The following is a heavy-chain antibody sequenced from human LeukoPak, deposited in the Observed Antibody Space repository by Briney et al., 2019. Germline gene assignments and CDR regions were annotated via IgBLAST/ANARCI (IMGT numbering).Heavy chain of an antibody. D-gene: IGHD1-26*01. Sequence: PSETLSLTCTVSGGSISSSSYYWAWIRQPPGKGLEWIGSIYYTGSTYYNPSLKSRVTISVDTSKNQFSLRLSSVTAADTAVYYCARDYRLTLIQYWGQGTLVTVSS. CDR2: IYYTGST. CDR3: ARDYRLTLIQY. CDR1: GGSISSSSYY. V-gene: IGHV4-39*07. J-gene: IGHJ1*01.